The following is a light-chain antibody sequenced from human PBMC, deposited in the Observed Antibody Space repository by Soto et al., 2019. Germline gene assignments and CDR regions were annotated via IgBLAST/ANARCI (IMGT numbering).Light chain of an antibody. CDR1: QSISSY. J-gene: IGKJ1*01. CDR2: AAS. V-gene: IGKV1-39*01. Sequence: DIQMTQSPSSLSASVGDRVTITCRASQSISSYLNWYQQKPGKAPKLLIYAASSLQSGVPSRFSGSGSGTDFTLTNSSLQTEDFANYDSQKSYSTPWTFRQGNKVEIK. CDR3: QKSYSTPWT.